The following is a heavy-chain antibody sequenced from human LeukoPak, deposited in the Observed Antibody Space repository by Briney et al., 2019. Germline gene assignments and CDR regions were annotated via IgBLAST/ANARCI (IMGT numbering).Heavy chain of an antibody. Sequence: GGSLRLSCTASGFIFNNYAMSWVRQAPGKGLEWVSTITNTGDRTNYADSVKGRFTISRDNSNNTLSLQMNSLRAEDMAIYHCAKGTCSSRRCYGNAFDIWGQGTVVTVSS. D-gene: IGHD2-15*01. V-gene: IGHV3-23*01. CDR1: GFIFNNYA. J-gene: IGHJ3*02. CDR3: AKGTCSSRRCYGNAFDI. CDR2: ITNTGDRT.